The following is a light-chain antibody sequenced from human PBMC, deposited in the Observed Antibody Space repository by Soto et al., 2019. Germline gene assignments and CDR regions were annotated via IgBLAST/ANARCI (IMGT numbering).Light chain of an antibody. CDR3: QQYGTSPSWT. CDR2: GAS. Sequence: EIVMTQSPGTLSLSPGERATLSCRASQSISSSFFACYPQGPCQAPRLLIYGASSRATGLPDRFSGSGSGQDFILTISRLEPEDFAVYYCQQYGTSPSWTFGQGTKVELK. V-gene: IGKV3-20*01. CDR1: QSISSSF. J-gene: IGKJ1*01.